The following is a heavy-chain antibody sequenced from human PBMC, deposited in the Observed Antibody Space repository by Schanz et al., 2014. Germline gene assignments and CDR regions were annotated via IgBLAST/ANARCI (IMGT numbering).Heavy chain of an antibody. CDR3: ARSTSMYFLQ. CDR1: GFTVNTNY. V-gene: IGHV3-66*01. D-gene: IGHD2-2*01. J-gene: IGHJ1*01. CDR2: MYINSGST. Sequence: VQLVESGGGLVKPGRSLRLSCAVSGFTVNTNYMSWVRQAPGKGLEWISSMYINSGSTQYADSVKGRFIISRDNAKNTLYLQMNSRRAEDTAVYYRARSTSMYFLQWGQGTLVTVSS.